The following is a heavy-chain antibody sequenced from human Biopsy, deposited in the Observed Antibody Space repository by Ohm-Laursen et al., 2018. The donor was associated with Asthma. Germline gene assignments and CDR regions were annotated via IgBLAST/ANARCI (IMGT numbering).Heavy chain of an antibody. D-gene: IGHD3-3*02. CDR3: ARTFHFWSPYHAEHYQL. CDR2: IKHDGTEK. Sequence: LSLTCAASGFTFGDYWMSWVRQVPGKGLEWVANIKHDGTEKNHVDSLKGRFTISRDNAKDSLYLQMNSLRAEDTAVYYCARTFHFWSPYHAEHYQLWGQGTLVTVSS. J-gene: IGHJ1*01. CDR1: GFTFGDYW. V-gene: IGHV3-7*01.